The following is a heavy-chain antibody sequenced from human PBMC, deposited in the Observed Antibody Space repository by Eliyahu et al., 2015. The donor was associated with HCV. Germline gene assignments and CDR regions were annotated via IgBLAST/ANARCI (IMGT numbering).Heavy chain of an antibody. CDR2: VNPNNGGT. CDR3: ARDLSVFGLVPDKRYGMDL. J-gene: IGHJ6*02. V-gene: IGHV1-2*02. D-gene: IGHD3-3*01. CDR1: GYSFTDQX. Sequence: QAQLLQSGAEVKKPGASVKVSCXASGYSFTDQXLHWVRQAPGQGLEYVGXVNPNNGGTDYAEKFQGRVTMTRDRSISTAYMELKRLRSDDTAVYYCARDLSVFGLVPDKRYGMDLWGQGTTVTVS.